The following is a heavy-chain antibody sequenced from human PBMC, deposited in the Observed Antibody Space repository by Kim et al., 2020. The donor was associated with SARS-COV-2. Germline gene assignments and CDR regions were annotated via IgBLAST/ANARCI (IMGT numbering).Heavy chain of an antibody. CDR2: ISGSGGST. J-gene: IGHJ6*02. CDR3: AKDLARGWATGFTYYYYGMDV. D-gene: IGHD5-12*01. V-gene: IGHV3-23*01. Sequence: GGSLRLSCAASGFTFSSYAMSWVRQAPGKGLEWVSAISGSGGSTYYADSVKGRFTISRDNSKNTLYLQMNSLRAEDTAVYYCAKDLARGWATGFTYYYYGMDVWGQGTTVTVSS. CDR1: GFTFSSYA.